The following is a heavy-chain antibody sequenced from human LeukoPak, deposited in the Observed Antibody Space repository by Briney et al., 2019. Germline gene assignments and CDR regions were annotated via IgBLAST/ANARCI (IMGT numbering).Heavy chain of an antibody. CDR1: GFTFSDYY. J-gene: IGHJ3*02. D-gene: IGHD1-1*01. V-gene: IGHV3-11*04. CDR3: ANRPRTGTTTWGAFDI. CDR2: ISSSGSTI. Sequence: PGGSLRLSCAASGFTFSDYYMSWIRQAPGKGLEWVSYISSSGSTIYYADSVKGRFTISGDNSKNTVFLQMNSLRVEDTAVYYCANRPRTGTTTWGAFDIWGQGTMVTVSS.